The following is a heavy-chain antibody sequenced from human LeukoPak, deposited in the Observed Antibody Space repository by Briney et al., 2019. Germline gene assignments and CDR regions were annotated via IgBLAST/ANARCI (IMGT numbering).Heavy chain of an antibody. Sequence: SETLSLTCTVSGGSISSSSYYWGWIRQPPGKGLEWLGSIYYSGSTYYNPSLKSRVTISVDTSKNQFSLKLSSVTAADTAVYYCARPSGYGYSYGYYFDYWGQGTLVTVSS. J-gene: IGHJ4*02. V-gene: IGHV4-39*01. CDR3: ARPSGYGYSYGYYFDY. D-gene: IGHD5-18*01. CDR2: IYYSGST. CDR1: GGSISSSSYY.